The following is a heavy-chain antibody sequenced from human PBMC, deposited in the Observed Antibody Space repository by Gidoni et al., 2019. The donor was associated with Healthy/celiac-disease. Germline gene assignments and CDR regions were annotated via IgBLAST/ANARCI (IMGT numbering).Heavy chain of an antibody. V-gene: IGHV3-30*04. CDR1: GFTFSSYA. Sequence: QVQLVESGGGVVQPGRSLRLSCAASGFTFSSYAMHWVRQAPGKGLEWVAVISYDGSNKYYADSVKGRFTISRDNSKNTLYLQMNSLRAEDTAVYYCARGTPPAARLLVEDWYFDLWGRGTLVTVSS. D-gene: IGHD6-6*01. CDR3: ARGTPPAARLLVEDWYFDL. CDR2: ISYDGSNK. J-gene: IGHJ2*01.